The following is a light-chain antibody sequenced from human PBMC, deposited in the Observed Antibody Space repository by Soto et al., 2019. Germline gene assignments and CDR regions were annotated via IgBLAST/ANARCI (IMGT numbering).Light chain of an antibody. CDR3: CSYAGSSTLV. CDR1: RSDVGSDNL. Sequence: QSVLTQPASVSGSPGQSITISCTGTRSDVGSDNLVSWYQQHPGKAPKLRIYEGSKRPSGVSNRFSGSKSGNTASLTISWLQAEDEADYYCCSYAGSSTLVFGGGTKLTVL. CDR2: EGS. V-gene: IGLV2-23*01. J-gene: IGLJ2*01.